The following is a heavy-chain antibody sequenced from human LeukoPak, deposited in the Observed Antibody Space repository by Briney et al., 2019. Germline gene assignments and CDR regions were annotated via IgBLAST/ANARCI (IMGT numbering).Heavy chain of an antibody. D-gene: IGHD3-22*01. V-gene: IGHV3-30*04. J-gene: IGHJ3*02. CDR1: GFTFSSYA. Sequence: GGSLRLSCAAPGFTFSSYAMHWVRQAPGKGLEWVAVISYDGSNKYYADSVKGRFTISRDNSKNKLYLQMNSLRAEDTAVYYCARDGRITMIVVVMTPPDAFDIWGQGTMVTVSS. CDR3: ARDGRITMIVVVMTPPDAFDI. CDR2: ISYDGSNK.